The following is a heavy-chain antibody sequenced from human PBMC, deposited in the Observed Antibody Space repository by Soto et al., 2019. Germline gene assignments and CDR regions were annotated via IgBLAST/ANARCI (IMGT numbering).Heavy chain of an antibody. J-gene: IGHJ4*02. D-gene: IGHD4-17*01. CDR1: GYTFTSYA. CDR3: ARERRTHYGAKFED. Sequence: ASVKVSCKASGYTFTSYAMHWVRQAPGRRLEWMGWINAGNGNTKYSQKFQGRVTITRDTSASTAYMELSSLRSEDTAVYYCARERRTHYGAKFEDWGQGTRVTISS. V-gene: IGHV1-3*01. CDR2: INAGNGNT.